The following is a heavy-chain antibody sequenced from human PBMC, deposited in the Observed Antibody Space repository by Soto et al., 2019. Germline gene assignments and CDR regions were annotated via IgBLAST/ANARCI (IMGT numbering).Heavy chain of an antibody. Sequence: KTSETLSLTCTVSGGSISSSSYYWGWIRQPPGKGLEWIGSIYYSGSTYYNPSLKSRVTISVDTSKNQFSLKLSSVTAADTAVYYCARSFYGDYPNYWGQGTMVTVSS. D-gene: IGHD4-17*01. CDR3: ARSFYGDYPNY. V-gene: IGHV4-39*01. CDR1: GGSISSSSYY. J-gene: IGHJ4*02. CDR2: IYYSGST.